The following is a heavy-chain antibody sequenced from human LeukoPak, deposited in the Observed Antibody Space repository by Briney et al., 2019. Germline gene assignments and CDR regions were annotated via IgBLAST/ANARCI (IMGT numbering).Heavy chain of an antibody. Sequence: GGSLRLSCAAAGFTFSDYCMSWLRQTPGKGLEWVSYISSGGTTIYYADSVKGRFTISRDNAKNSLYLQMNSLRAEDTAVYYCARDRDDYGDSDYWGQGTLVTVSS. CDR3: ARDRDDYGDSDY. J-gene: IGHJ4*02. CDR1: GFTFSDYC. D-gene: IGHD4-17*01. CDR2: ISSGGTTI. V-gene: IGHV3-11*04.